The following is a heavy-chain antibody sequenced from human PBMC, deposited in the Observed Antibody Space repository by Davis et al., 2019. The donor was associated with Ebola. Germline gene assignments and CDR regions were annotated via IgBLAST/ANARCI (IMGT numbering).Heavy chain of an antibody. CDR1: GFRVSGPY. Sequence: GGSLRLSCAASGFRVSGPYMSWVRQAPGKGLEWVSVIYTGGRTYYTDSVKGRFTISRDNSKNTLYLQMNSLRAEDTALYYCAKDAPLRPHWFDPWGQGTLVTVSS. CDR2: IYTGGRT. CDR3: AKDAPLRPHWFDP. D-gene: IGHD3-16*01. J-gene: IGHJ5*02. V-gene: IGHV3-53*01.